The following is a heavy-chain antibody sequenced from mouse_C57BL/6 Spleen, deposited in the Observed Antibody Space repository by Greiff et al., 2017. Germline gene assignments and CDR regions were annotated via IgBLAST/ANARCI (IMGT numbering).Heavy chain of an antibody. CDR3: ARGGSHYFDY. Sequence: QVQLQQSGPELVKPGASVKISCKASGYAFSSSWMNWVKQRPGKGLEWIGRIYPGDGDTNYNGKFKGKATLTADKSSSTAYMQLSSLTSEDSAVXFCARGGSHYFDYWGQGTTLTVSS. V-gene: IGHV1-82*01. J-gene: IGHJ2*01. CDR2: IYPGDGDT. CDR1: GYAFSSSW.